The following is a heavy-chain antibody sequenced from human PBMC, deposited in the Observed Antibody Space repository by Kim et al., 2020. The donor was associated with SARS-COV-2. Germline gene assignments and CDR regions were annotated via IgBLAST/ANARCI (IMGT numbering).Heavy chain of an antibody. D-gene: IGHD6-19*01. V-gene: IGHV3-11*06. J-gene: IGHJ6*02. CDR3: AREGIAMGSGYYYYGMDV. Sequence: KGRFTNSRDNAKNSLYLQMNSLRAEDTAVYYCAREGIAMGSGYYYYGMDVWGQGTTVTVSS.